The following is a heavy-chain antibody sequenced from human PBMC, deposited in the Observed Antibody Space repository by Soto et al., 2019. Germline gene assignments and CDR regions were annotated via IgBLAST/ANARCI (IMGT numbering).Heavy chain of an antibody. CDR1: GYSFSTHW. Sequence: HGESLKISCKGSGYSFSTHWVGWVRQMPGKGLEWMGIIYPGDSDARYSPSFKGQVTISVDESTTTAFLQWRSLKASDTAMYFCARSQFDYVWGTSGYFDSWGQGTMVSVSS. CDR2: IYPGDSDA. CDR3: ARSQFDYVWGTSGYFDS. J-gene: IGHJ4*02. D-gene: IGHD3-16*01. V-gene: IGHV5-51*01.